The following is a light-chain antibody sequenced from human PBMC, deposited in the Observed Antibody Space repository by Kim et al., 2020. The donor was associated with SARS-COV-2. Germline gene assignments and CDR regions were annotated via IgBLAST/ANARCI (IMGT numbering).Light chain of an antibody. CDR1: QGIINY. CDR3: QKYDSAPWT. V-gene: IGKV1-27*01. CDR2: SAS. Sequence: ADVEDGVPITCRASQGIINYLSWYQQKPGRVPSVLIYSASSLLSGVPSRFSGSRSGTDFTLTISSLQPEDVATYYCQKYDSAPWTFGQGTKVDIK. J-gene: IGKJ1*01.